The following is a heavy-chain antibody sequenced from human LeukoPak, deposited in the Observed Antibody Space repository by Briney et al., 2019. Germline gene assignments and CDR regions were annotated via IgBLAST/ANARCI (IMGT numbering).Heavy chain of an antibody. CDR2: ISGSGGNT. D-gene: IGHD1-26*01. CDR1: GFTFSGYA. CDR3: AKGPYSGFS. Sequence: PGGSLRLSCAASGFTFSGYAMSWARQAPGKGLEWVSAISGSGGNTYYADSVKGRFTISRDNSKSTLYLQMNSPGAEDTAVYYCAKGPYSGFSWGQGTLVTVSS. J-gene: IGHJ5*02. V-gene: IGHV3-23*01.